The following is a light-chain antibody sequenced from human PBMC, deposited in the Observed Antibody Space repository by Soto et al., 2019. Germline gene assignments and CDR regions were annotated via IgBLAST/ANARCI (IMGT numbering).Light chain of an antibody. Sequence: EIVLTQPPGTLSLSPGERPTLSCRASQSVGSTYLAWYQQKPGQAPRLVIYAASTRATGIPDRFSGSGSGTDFTLTISRLEPEDFAVYYCQQYGSSRWTFGQGTKVDIK. CDR2: AAS. J-gene: IGKJ1*01. CDR1: QSVGSTY. V-gene: IGKV3-20*01. CDR3: QQYGSSRWT.